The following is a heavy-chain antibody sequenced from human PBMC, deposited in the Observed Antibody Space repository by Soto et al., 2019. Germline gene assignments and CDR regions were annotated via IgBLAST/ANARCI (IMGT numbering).Heavy chain of an antibody. J-gene: IGHJ5*02. V-gene: IGHV3-30*18. CDR1: GFTFSSFG. Sequence: GGSLRLSCAASGFTFSSFGMHWVRQAPGKGLEWVAVISDSGINKYYADSVKGRFTISRDNSKNTLYLQMNSLRAEDTAVYHCAKKFYGDYFSSLDPWGQGTLVTVSS. CDR2: ISDSGINK. D-gene: IGHD4-17*01. CDR3: AKKFYGDYFSSLDP.